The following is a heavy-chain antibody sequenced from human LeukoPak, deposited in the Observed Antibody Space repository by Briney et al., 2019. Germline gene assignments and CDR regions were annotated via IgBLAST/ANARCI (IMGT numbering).Heavy chain of an antibody. Sequence: GGSLRLSCAVSGLTVSNVWMNWVRQAPGKGLEWVGRIKSKKDGGTTEFAAPVRGRFTISRDDSQNTLYLQMNSLTSDDTAVYYCTQGSGFYYDYWGQGTLVTVSS. V-gene: IGHV3-15*07. CDR3: TQGSGFYYDY. J-gene: IGHJ4*02. CDR1: GLTVSNVW. CDR2: IKSKKDGGTT. D-gene: IGHD3-22*01.